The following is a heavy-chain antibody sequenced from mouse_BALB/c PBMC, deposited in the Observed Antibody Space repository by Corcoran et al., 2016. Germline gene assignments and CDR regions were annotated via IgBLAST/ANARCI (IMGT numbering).Heavy chain of an antibody. CDR3: ARRAPGGYYAMDY. CDR1: GFSLSTSGMG. V-gene: IGHV8-12*01. CDR2: IYWDDDK. Sequence: QVTLKESGPGILQPSQTLSLTCSFSGFSLSTSGMGVSWIRQPSGKGLEWLAHIYWDDDKRYNPSLKSRLTISKDNSRNQVFLKITSVDTADTATYYCARRAPGGYYAMDYWGQGTSVTVSS. J-gene: IGHJ4*01.